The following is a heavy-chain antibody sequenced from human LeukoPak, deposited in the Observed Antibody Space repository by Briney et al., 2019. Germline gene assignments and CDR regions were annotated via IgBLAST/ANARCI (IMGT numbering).Heavy chain of an antibody. CDR1: GFTVSSNS. CDR2: IYSGGST. V-gene: IGHV3-53*05. D-gene: IGHD6-13*01. CDR3: ARAYGSSYYY. Sequence: GGSLRLSCTVSGFTVSSNSMSWVRQAPGKGLEWVSFIYSGGSTQYSDSVKGRFTISRDNSKNTLYLQMNSLRAEDTAVYYCARAYGSSYYYWGQGTLVTVSS. J-gene: IGHJ4*02.